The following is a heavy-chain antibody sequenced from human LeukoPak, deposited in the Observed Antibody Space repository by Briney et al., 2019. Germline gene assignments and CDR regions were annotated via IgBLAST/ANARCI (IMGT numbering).Heavy chain of an antibody. V-gene: IGHV4-4*09. D-gene: IGHD5-12*01. CDR3: ARIVATSGLVDY. CDR1: GGSISSYY. J-gene: IGHJ4*02. CDR2: IYTSGST. Sequence: TSETLSLTCTVSGGSISSYYWSWIRQPPGKGLEWIGYIYTSGSTNYTPSLKSRVTISVDTSKNQFSLKLSSVTAADTAVYYCARIVATSGLVDYWGQGTLVTVSS.